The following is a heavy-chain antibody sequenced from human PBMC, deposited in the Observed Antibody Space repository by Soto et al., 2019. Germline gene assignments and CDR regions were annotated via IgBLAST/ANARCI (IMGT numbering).Heavy chain of an antibody. CDR2: IYYSGST. CDR1: GGSISSGGYS. J-gene: IGHJ4*02. V-gene: IGHV4-31*03. CDR3: AREVAAALYYFDY. D-gene: IGHD6-13*01. Sequence: SETLSLTCTVSGGSISSGGYSWSWIRQHPGKGLEWIGYIYYSGSTYYNPSLKSRVTISVDTSKNQFSLKLSSVTAADTAVYYCAREVAAALYYFDYWGQGTLVTVSS.